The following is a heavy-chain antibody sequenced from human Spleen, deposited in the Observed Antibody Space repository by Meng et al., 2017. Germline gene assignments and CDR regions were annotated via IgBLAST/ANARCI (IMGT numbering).Heavy chain of an antibody. D-gene: IGHD6-13*01. CDR2: ISGDASDT. CDR1: GFTFSSDW. J-gene: IGHJ4*02. V-gene: IGHV3-74*03. Sequence: GESLKISCAASGFTFSSDWMHWVRQAPGKGLMWVSRISGDASDTMYADSVKGRFTISRDNAKNTLYLQMNSLRAEDTAVYYCAIDLRDSISWYYFDYWGQGTLVTVSS. CDR3: AIDLRDSISWYYFDY.